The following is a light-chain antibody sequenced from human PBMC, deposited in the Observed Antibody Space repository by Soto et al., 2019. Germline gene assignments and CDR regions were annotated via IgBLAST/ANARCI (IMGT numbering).Light chain of an antibody. CDR3: SSYARGLNYV. CDR2: EVT. V-gene: IGLV2-8*01. Sequence: QSALTQPPSASGSPGQSVTIPCTGTNSDVGGYNYVSWYQQYPGKAPKLIIYEVTRRPSGVPDRFSGSKSGDTASLTVSGLQADDEADYYCSSYARGLNYVFGAGTNLTVL. J-gene: IGLJ1*01. CDR1: NSDVGGYNY.